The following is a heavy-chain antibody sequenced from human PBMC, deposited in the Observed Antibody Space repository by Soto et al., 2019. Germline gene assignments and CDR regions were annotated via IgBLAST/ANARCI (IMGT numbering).Heavy chain of an antibody. V-gene: IGHV4-31*03. J-gene: IGHJ4*02. Sequence: LTCTVSGGSISSGGYYWSWIRQHPGKGLEWIGYIYYSGSTYYNPSLKSRVTISVDTSKNQFSLKLSSVTAADTAVYYCARGSGMIVVVNPAGYFDYWGQGTLVTVSS. CDR3: ARGSGMIVVVNPAGYFDY. D-gene: IGHD3-22*01. CDR1: GGSISSGGYY. CDR2: IYYSGST.